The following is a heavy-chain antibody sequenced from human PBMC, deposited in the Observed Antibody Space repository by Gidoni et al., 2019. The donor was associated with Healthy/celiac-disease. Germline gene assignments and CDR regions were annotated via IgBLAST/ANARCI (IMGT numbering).Heavy chain of an antibody. D-gene: IGHD1-26*01. V-gene: IGHV3-53*02. Sequence: EVQLVETGGGLIQTGGSLRLSCAASGFTVSSNYMSWVRQAPGKGLEWVSVIYSGGSTYYADSVKGRFTISSDNSKNTLYLQMTSLRAEDTAVYYCARDNSGSYFDYWGQGTLVTVSS. CDR3: ARDNSGSYFDY. J-gene: IGHJ4*02. CDR2: IYSGGST. CDR1: GFTVSSNY.